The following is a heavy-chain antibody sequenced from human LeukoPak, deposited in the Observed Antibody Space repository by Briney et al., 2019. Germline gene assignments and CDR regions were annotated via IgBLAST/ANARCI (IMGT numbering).Heavy chain of an antibody. D-gene: IGHD3-16*01. J-gene: IGHJ4*02. CDR1: GGSISSYY. Sequence: SETLSLTCTVSGGSISSYYWSWIRQPPGKGLEWIGSIYYSGSTYYNPSLKSRVTISVDTSKNQFSLKLSSVTAADTAVYYCARRRGGGFDYWGQGTLVTVSS. CDR2: IYYSGST. CDR3: ARRRGGGFDY. V-gene: IGHV4-59*05.